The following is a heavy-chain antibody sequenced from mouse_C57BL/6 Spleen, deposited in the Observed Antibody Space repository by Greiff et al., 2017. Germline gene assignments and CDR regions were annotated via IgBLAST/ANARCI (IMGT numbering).Heavy chain of an antibody. CDR3: SREWYYCSSKDFDY. CDR1: GYTFTSYW. D-gene: IGHD1-1*01. V-gene: IGHV1-55*01. Sequence: QVQLQQPGAELVKPGASVKMSCKASGYTFTSYWITWVKQRPGQGLEWIGDIYPGSGSTNYNEKFKSKATLTVDTSSSTAYMQLSSLTSEDSAVYYCSREWYYCSSKDFDYWGQGTTLTVSS. J-gene: IGHJ2*01. CDR2: IYPGSGST.